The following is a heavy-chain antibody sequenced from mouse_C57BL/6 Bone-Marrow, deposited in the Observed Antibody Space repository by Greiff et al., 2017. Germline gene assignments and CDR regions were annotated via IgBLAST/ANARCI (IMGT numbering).Heavy chain of an antibody. CDR2: IDPSDSYT. CDR3: VLKLGRGWFAY. Sequence: VKLQQPGAELVMPGASVKLSCKASGYTFTSYWMHWVKQRPRQGLEWIGEIDPSDSYTNYNQKFKGKSTLTVDKSSSTAYMQLSSLTSEDSAVYYCVLKLGRGWFAYWGQGTLVTVSA. V-gene: IGHV1-69*01. J-gene: IGHJ3*01. CDR1: GYTFTSYW. D-gene: IGHD4-1*01.